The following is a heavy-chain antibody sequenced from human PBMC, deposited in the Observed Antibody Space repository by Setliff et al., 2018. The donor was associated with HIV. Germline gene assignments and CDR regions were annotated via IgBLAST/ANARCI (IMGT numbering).Heavy chain of an antibody. J-gene: IGHJ4*02. Sequence: GESLKISCGASGFTFSGSPMHWVRQASGKGLEWVGRIKTEAGGYATAYAASVKGRFTISRDDSKNTAYLQMNSLKTEDTAIYYCTRPQYIYDNSDSDNWGQGALVTVSS. CDR3: TRPQYIYDNSDSDN. D-gene: IGHD3-22*01. V-gene: IGHV3-73*01. CDR2: IKTEAGGYAT. CDR1: GFTFSGSP.